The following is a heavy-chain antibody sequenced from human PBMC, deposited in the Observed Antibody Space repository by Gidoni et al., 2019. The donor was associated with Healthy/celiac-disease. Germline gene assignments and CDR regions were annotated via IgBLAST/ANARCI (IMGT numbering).Heavy chain of an antibody. CDR3: ARDTQWGSYPHSPIGY. D-gene: IGHD3-16*02. Sequence: QVQLVESGGGVVQPGRSLRLSCAASGFTFSSYGMHWVRQAPGKGLEGVAVIWYDGSNKYYADSVKGRFTISRDNSKNTLYLQMNSLRAEDTAVYYCARDTQWGSYPHSPIGYWGQGTLVTVSS. CDR1: GFTFSSYG. CDR2: IWYDGSNK. V-gene: IGHV3-33*01. J-gene: IGHJ4*02.